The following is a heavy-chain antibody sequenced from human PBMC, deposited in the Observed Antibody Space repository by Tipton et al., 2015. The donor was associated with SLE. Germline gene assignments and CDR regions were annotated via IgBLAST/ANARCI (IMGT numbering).Heavy chain of an antibody. D-gene: IGHD3-22*01. CDR2: ISSISSTI. Sequence: SLRLSCAASGFTFSSYSMNWVRQAPGKGLEWVSYISSISSTIYYADSVKGRFTISRDNAKNSVYLQMNSLRAEVTVVYYWAGAIRSPTYYYDSNGYFYNCWGQGTLVAVSS. J-gene: IGHJ4*02. CDR3: AGAIRSPTYYYDSNGYFYNC. CDR1: GFTFSSYS. V-gene: IGHV3-48*01.